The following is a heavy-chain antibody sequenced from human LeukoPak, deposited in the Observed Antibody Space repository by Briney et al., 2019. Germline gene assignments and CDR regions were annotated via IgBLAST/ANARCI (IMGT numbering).Heavy chain of an antibody. CDR1: GFTFSSYA. V-gene: IGHV3-21*01. J-gene: IGHJ4*02. CDR3: AREEYGGAADY. CDR2: ISSSSSYI. Sequence: GGSLRLSCAASGFTFSSYAMSWVRQAPGKGLEWVSSISSSSSYIYYADSMKGRFTISRDNAKNSLYLQMNSLRAEDTAVYYCAREEYGGAADYWGQGTLVTVSS. D-gene: IGHD3-16*01.